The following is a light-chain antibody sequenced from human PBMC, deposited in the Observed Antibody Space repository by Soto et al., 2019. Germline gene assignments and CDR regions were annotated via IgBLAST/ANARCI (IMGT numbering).Light chain of an antibody. Sequence: IQLTQSPSSLSASVGDRVTITCRASQGISSYLAWYQQKPGKAPKLLIYAAYTLQSGVPSRFSGSGSGTDFTITISSLQPEDFATYCCQQLNSYPPWTFGQGTKVEIK. J-gene: IGKJ1*01. CDR3: QQLNSYPPWT. V-gene: IGKV1-9*01. CDR2: AAY. CDR1: QGISSY.